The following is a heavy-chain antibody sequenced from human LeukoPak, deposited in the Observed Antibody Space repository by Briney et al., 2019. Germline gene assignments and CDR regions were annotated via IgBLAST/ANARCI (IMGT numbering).Heavy chain of an antibody. D-gene: IGHD3-22*01. V-gene: IGHV4-4*07. Sequence: SETLSLTCTVSGGSISSYYWSWIRQPAGKGLEWIGHIYTSGSTYYNPSPKSRVTISVDTSKNQFSLKLSSVTAADTAVYYCARDGHPTYYYDSSGYYQASGMDVWGQGTTVTVSS. CDR3: ARDGHPTYYYDSSGYYQASGMDV. CDR2: IYTSGST. J-gene: IGHJ6*02. CDR1: GGSISSYY.